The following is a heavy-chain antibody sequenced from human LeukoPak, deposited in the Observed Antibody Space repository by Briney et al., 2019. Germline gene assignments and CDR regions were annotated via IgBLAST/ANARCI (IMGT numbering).Heavy chain of an antibody. D-gene: IGHD1-26*01. Sequence: GGSLRLSCAASGFTFSSYAMHWVRQAPGKGLEWVAVISYDGSNKYYADPVKGRFTISRDNSKNTLYLQMNSLRAEDTAVYYCARGWELNDAFDIWGQGAMVTVSS. CDR2: ISYDGSNK. J-gene: IGHJ3*02. CDR3: ARGWELNDAFDI. V-gene: IGHV3-30-3*01. CDR1: GFTFSSYA.